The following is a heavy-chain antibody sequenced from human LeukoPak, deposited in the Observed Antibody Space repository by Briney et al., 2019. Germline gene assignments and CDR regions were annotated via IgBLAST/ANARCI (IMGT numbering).Heavy chain of an antibody. CDR1: GGSISSGGYY. Sequence: SQTLSLTCTVSGGSISSGGYYWSWIRQHPGKGLVWIGYIYYSGSTYYNPSLKSRVTISVDTSKNQFSLKLSSVTAADTAVYYCARERKTTGTERWFDPWGQGTLVTVSS. V-gene: IGHV4-31*03. CDR3: ARERKTTGTERWFDP. D-gene: IGHD1-1*01. CDR2: IYYSGST. J-gene: IGHJ5*02.